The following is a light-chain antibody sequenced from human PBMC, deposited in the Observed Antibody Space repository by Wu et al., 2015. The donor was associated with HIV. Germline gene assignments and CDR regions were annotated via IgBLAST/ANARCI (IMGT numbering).Light chain of an antibody. CDR3: QKYNTAPWT. Sequence: DIQMTQSPSSLSASVGDRVTITCRASQGSSSYLAWYQQKPGKAPKLLIYAASTLQSGVPSRFSGSGSGTEFTLTISSLQPEDVATYYCQKYNTAPWTFGQGAKVEMK. CDR2: AAS. V-gene: IGKV1-9*01. J-gene: IGKJ1*01. CDR1: QGSSSY.